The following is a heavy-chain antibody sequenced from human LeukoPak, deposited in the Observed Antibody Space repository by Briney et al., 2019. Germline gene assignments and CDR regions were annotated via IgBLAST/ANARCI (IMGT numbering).Heavy chain of an antibody. D-gene: IGHD6-13*01. J-gene: IGHJ6*03. V-gene: IGHV4-34*01. CDR2: INHSGST. CDR1: GGSFSGYY. CDR3: ARGRVSSSWYYAFYYYYYMDV. Sequence: PSETLSLTCAVYGGSFSGYYWSWIRQPPGKGLEWIGEINHSGSTNYNPSLKSRVTISVDTSKNQFSLKLSSVTAADTAVYYCARGRVSSSWYYAFYYYYYMDVWGKGTTVTVSS.